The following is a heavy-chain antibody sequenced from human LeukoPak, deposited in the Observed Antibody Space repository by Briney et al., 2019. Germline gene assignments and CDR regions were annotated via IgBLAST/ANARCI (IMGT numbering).Heavy chain of an antibody. J-gene: IGHJ5*02. CDR2: IYYSGST. D-gene: IGHD3-10*01. V-gene: IGHV4-59*08. Sequence: SETLSLTCTVSGGSISSYYWSWIRQPPGKGLEWIGDIYYSGSTNYNPSLKSRVTISVDTSKNQFSLKLSSVTAADTAVYYCARLSSITMVRGAGWFDPWGQGTLVTVSS. CDR3: ARLSSITMVRGAGWFDP. CDR1: GGSISSYY.